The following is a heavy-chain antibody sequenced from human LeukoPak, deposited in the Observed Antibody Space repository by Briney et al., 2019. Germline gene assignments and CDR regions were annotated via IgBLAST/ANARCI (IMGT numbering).Heavy chain of an antibody. Sequence: GRSLRLSCSTSGFTFGDYAMSWVRLAPGKGLEWVGFIQAKAYGGATKYAASVNGRFSIWRDDSQSIANLQMNDLKTEDTAVYYCTRAPHPRCSSSGCYLDSWGQGTLVTVSS. J-gene: IGHJ4*02. D-gene: IGHD2-2*01. CDR2: IQAKAYGGAT. CDR1: GFTFGDYA. CDR3: TRAPHPRCSSSGCYLDS. V-gene: IGHV3-49*04.